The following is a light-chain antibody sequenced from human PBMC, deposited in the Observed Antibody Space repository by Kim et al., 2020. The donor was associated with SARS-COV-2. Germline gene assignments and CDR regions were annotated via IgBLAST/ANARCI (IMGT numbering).Light chain of an antibody. CDR3: QQRSNWSFT. J-gene: IGKJ3*01. CDR1: QSVSSY. Sequence: LSPGERATPYCRASQSVSSYLAWYQQNPGQAPRLLIYDASNRATGIPARFSGSGSGTDFTPTISSLEPEDFAVYYCQQRSNWSFTFGPGTKVDIK. V-gene: IGKV3-11*01. CDR2: DAS.